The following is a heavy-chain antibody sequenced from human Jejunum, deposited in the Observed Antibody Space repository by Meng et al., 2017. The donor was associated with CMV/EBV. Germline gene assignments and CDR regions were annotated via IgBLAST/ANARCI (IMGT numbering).Heavy chain of an antibody. CDR2: IKNKANSYSL. CDR1: AFNFSDHY. Sequence: SAFNFSDHYIDYVRPAPRKGLEWVGRIKNKANSYSLDYAASVKGRFTISRDDSKNALYLQMNSLKSEDTAVYYCIRVKLGSSKYFDLWGRGTLVTVSS. V-gene: IGHV3-72*01. D-gene: IGHD6-6*01. J-gene: IGHJ2*01. CDR3: IRVKLGSSKYFDL.